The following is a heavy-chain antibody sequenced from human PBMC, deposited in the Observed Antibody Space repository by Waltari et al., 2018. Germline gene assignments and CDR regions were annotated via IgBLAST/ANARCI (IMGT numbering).Heavy chain of an antibody. V-gene: IGHV4-39*01. CDR1: GGSISSSNYS. J-gene: IGHJ5*02. CDR3: ARRDCNTTTCYLGWFDP. CDR2: SYTSGDT. Sequence: LQLQESGPGLANPSETLALTCTASGGSISSSNYSCGWLPLPPGKGLEWVGSSYTSGDTSYNPSLKSRVTISVDTSRNQFSLKLRSVTAADTAVYYCARRDCNTTTCYLGWFDPWGQGTLVTVSS. D-gene: IGHD2-2*01.